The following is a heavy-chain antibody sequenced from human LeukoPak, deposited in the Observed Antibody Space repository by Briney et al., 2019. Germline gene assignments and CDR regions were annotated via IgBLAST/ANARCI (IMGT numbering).Heavy chain of an antibody. V-gene: IGHV3-53*01. CDR1: GLTFSTYA. CDR3: ARAGRDGYNYADY. CDR2: IYSGGST. J-gene: IGHJ4*02. Sequence: GGSLRLSCAASGLTFSTYAMSWVRQAPGKGLEWVSVIYSGGSTYYADSVKGRFTISRDNSKNTLYLQMNSLRAEDTAVYYCARAGRDGYNYADYWGQGTLVTVSS. D-gene: IGHD5-24*01.